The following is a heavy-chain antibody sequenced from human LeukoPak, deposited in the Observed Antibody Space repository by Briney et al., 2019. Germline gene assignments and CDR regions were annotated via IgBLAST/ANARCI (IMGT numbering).Heavy chain of an antibody. Sequence: GGSLRLSCAASGFTLSSNYISWVRQAPGNGLEWVSVIYSGDSKYYADSVKGRFTISRHNSKNTMYLQLNSLRSEDTAVYYCARGRGWIQLFYWGQGTLVTVSS. CDR1: GFTLSSNY. D-gene: IGHD5-24*01. V-gene: IGHV3-53*04. J-gene: IGHJ4*02. CDR2: IYSGDSK. CDR3: ARGRGWIQLFY.